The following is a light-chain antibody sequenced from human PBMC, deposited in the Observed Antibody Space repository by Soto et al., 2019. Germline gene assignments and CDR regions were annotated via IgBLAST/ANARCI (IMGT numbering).Light chain of an antibody. Sequence: VGETLKITCRASQDIGNDLGWYQQKPGKAPKLLIYAASSLQSGVPSRFSGSRSGNDFPLTFGGLPFEDFAVYYRWQYMHWCRACGRGTKVDIK. CDR2: AAS. CDR3: WQYMHWCRA. J-gene: IGKJ1*01. CDR1: QDIGND. V-gene: IGKV1-6*01.